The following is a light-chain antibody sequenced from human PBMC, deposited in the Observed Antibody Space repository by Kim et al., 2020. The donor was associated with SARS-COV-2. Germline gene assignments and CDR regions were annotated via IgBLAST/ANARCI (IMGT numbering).Light chain of an antibody. J-gene: IGLJ2*01. V-gene: IGLV1-44*01. CDR1: RSNIGSNS. CDR3: AVWDDSLNGVV. Sequence: GQRVTISCSGSRSNIGSNSVNWYQQRPGTAPKLLIYRDDERPSGVPDRFSGSKSGASASVAISGLQSEDEADYYCAVWDDSLNGVVFGGGTKLTVL. CDR2: RDD.